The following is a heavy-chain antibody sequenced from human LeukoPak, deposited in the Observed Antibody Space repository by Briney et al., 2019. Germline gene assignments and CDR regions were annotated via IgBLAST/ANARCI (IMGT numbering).Heavy chain of an antibody. CDR1: GYTFTGYY. CDR3: ARLYCSSTSCHGFDY. J-gene: IGHJ4*02. D-gene: IGHD2-2*01. V-gene: IGHV1-2*02. CDR2: INPNSGGT. Sequence: PGASVKVSCKASGYTFTGYYMNWVRQAPGQGLEWMGWINPNSGGTNYAQKFQGRVTMTRDTSISTAYMELSRLRSDDTAVYYCARLYCSSTSCHGFDYWGQGTLVTVSS.